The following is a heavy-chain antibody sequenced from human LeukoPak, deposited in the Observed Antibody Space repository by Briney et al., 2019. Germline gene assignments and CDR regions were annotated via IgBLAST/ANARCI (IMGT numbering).Heavy chain of an antibody. CDR2: INHSGST. J-gene: IGHJ1*01. V-gene: IGHV4-34*01. D-gene: IGHD1-26*01. CDR1: GGSFSGYY. Sequence: SETLSLTCGVYGGSFSGYYWSWIRQPPGKGREWIGEINHSGSTNYNPSLKSRVTISVDTSKNQFSLKLSSVTAADTAVYYCGRPVWEGKFGFQQWGQGTLVTVSP. CDR3: GRPVWEGKFGFQQ.